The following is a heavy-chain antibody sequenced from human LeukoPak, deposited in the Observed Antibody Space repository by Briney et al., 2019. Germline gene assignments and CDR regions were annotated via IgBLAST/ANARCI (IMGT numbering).Heavy chain of an antibody. J-gene: IGHJ4*02. CDR1: GFTFSSCW. V-gene: IGHV3-7*01. CDR2: INGDESEK. D-gene: IGHD3-10*01. CDR3: SRGEGDDY. Sequence: PGGSLRLSCAASGFTFSSCWMSWVRQAPGKGLEWVANINGDESEKYYVDSVKARFTISRDNAKNSLYLQMNSLRVDDTAIYYCSRGEGDDYWGQGTLVTVSS.